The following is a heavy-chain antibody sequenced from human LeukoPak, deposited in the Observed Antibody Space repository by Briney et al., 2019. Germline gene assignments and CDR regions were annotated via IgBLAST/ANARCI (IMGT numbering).Heavy chain of an antibody. CDR1: GFTFSTYW. CDR2: INSDGSST. CDR3: VRGFTGKDDF. J-gene: IGHJ4*02. Sequence: PGGSLRLSCVASGFTFSTYWMHWVRPGPGKGLVWVSRINSDGSSTNYADPVKGRFTISRDNAKNTLDLQMNSLRVEDTAVYYCVRGFTGKDDFWGQGTLVTVSS. V-gene: IGHV3-74*01.